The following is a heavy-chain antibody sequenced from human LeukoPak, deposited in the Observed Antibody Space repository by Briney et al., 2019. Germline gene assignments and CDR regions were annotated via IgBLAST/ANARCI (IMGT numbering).Heavy chain of an antibody. J-gene: IGHJ4*02. CDR3: ARGLSVAGAGY. Sequence: SETLSLTCAVYGGSFSGYYWSWIRQPPGKGLEWIGEINHSGSTNCNPSLKSRVTISVDTSKNQFSLKLSSVTAADTAVYYCARGLSVAGAGYWGQGTLVTVSS. CDR1: GGSFSGYY. D-gene: IGHD6-19*01. V-gene: IGHV4-34*01. CDR2: INHSGST.